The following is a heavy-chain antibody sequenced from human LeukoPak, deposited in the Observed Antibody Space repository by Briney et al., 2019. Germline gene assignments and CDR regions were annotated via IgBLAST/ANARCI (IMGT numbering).Heavy chain of an antibody. CDR3: ARDFRDDFWSGYYTPHQIYMDV. CDR2: ISSGSTNI. D-gene: IGHD3-3*01. V-gene: IGHV3-48*01. CDR1: GFTFSSYS. Sequence: GGSLRLSCAASGFTFSSYSMNWVRQAPGRGLEWVSYISSGSTNIYYADSVKGRFTISRDNAKNSLYLQMNSLRAEDTAVYYCARDFRDDFWSGYYTPHQIYMDVWGKGTTVTVSS. J-gene: IGHJ6*03.